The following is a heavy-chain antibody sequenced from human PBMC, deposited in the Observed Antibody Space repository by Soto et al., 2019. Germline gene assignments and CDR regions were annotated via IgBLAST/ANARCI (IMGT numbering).Heavy chain of an antibody. D-gene: IGHD2-8*01. CDR3: AKVLVLMVYASVGGMDV. V-gene: IGHV3-30*18. CDR1: GFAFKRYR. J-gene: IGHJ6*02. CDR2: ISYDGSNK. Sequence: GGCLSSSCATAGFAFKRYRERGVRQSPGNGLEWVAVISYDGSNKYYADSVKGRFTISRDNSKNTLYLQMNSLRAEDTAVYYCAKVLVLMVYASVGGMDVWGQGTRVTVSS.